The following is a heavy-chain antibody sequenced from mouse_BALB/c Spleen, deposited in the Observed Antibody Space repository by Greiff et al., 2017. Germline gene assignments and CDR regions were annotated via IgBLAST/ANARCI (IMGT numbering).Heavy chain of an antibody. D-gene: IGHD1-1*01. J-gene: IGHJ1*01. Sequence: DVKLVESGGGLVKPGGSLKLSCAASGFTFSSYAMSWVRQTPEKRLEWVASISSGGSTYYPDSVKGRFTISRDNARNILYLQMSSLRSEDTAMYYCARGPDYYGNWYFDVWGAGTTVTVSS. CDR2: ISSGGST. V-gene: IGHV5-6-5*01. CDR1: GFTFSSYA. CDR3: ARGPDYYGNWYFDV.